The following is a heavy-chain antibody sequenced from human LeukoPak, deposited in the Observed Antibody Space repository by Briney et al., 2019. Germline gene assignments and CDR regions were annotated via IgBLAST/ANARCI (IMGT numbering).Heavy chain of an antibody. CDR1: GFTFSSYA. J-gene: IGHJ5*02. CDR2: ISGSGGST. Sequence: GGSLRLSCAASGFTFSSYAMSWVRQAPGKGLEWVSAISGSGGSTYYADSVKGRFTISRDNSKNTLYLQMNSLRAEDTAVYYCAKDRPSFMVRGVIRFDPWGQGTLVTVSS. V-gene: IGHV3-23*01. D-gene: IGHD3-10*01. CDR3: AKDRPSFMVRGVIRFDP.